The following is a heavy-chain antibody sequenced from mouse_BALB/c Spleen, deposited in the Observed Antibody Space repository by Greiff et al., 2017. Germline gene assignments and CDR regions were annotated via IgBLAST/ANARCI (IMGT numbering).Heavy chain of an antibody. CDR2: IDPEDGDT. CDR3: NAGSSFAY. J-gene: IGHJ3*01. V-gene: IGHV14-4*02. D-gene: IGHD1-3*01. Sequence: VQLQQSGAELVRSGASVKLFCTASGFNLKDYYMHWVKQRPEQGLEWIGWIDPEDGDTEYAPKFQGKATMTADTSSNTAYLQLSSLTSEDTAVYYCNAGSSFAYWGQGTLVTVSA. CDR1: GFNLKDYY.